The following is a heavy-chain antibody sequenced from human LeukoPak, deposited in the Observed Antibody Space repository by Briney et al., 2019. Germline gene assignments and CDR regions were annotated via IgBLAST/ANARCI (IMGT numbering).Heavy chain of an antibody. Sequence: PGGSLRLSCAASGFTFSNAWMSWVRQAPGKGLEWVGRIKSKTDGWTTDYAAPVKGRFTISREDSKNTLYLQMNSLKTEDTAVYYCTTVWWIQRRWGQGTLVTVSS. CDR2: IKSKTDGWTT. D-gene: IGHD5-18*01. CDR3: TTVWWIQRR. J-gene: IGHJ4*02. V-gene: IGHV3-15*01. CDR1: GFTFSNAW.